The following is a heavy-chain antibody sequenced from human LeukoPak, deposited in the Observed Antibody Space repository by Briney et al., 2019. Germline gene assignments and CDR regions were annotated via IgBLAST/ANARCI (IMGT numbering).Heavy chain of an antibody. D-gene: IGHD3-22*01. CDR3: ARGRYYDSSGSFDY. V-gene: IGHV3-64*01. J-gene: IGHJ4*02. CDR1: GFTFSNYA. CDR2: ISTNGGST. Sequence: PGGSLRLSCAASGFTFSNYAMYWVRQAPGRGLEYVSAISTNGGSTDYANSVKGRFTISRDNSDNRVFLQMGTLRAEDMAVYYCARGRYYDSSGSFDYWGQGILVTVSS.